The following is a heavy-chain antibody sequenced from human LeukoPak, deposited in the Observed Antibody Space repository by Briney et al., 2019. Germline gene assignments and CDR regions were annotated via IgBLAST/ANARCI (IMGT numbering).Heavy chain of an antibody. CDR2: ISSSSSYI. V-gene: IGHV3-21*01. J-gene: IGHJ3*02. Sequence: GGSLRLSCAASGFTFSSYSMNWVRQAPGKGLEWVSSISSSSSYIYYADSVKGRFTISRDNAKNSLYLQMNSLRAEDTAVYYCARVPRIPAATWGAFDIWGQGTMVTVSS. CDR3: ARVPRIPAATWGAFDI. D-gene: IGHD2-2*01. CDR1: GFTFSSYS.